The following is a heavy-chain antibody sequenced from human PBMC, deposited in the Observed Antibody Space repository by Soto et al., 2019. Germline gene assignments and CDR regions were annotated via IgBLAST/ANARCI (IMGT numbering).Heavy chain of an antibody. D-gene: IGHD2-2*01. Sequence: SETLSLTCAVYGGSFSGYYWSWIRQPPGKGLEWIGEINHSGSTNYNPSLKSRVTISVDTSKNQFSLKLSSVTAADTAVYYCARRSYCSRTSCPSYYYYYYMDVWGKGTTVTVSS. J-gene: IGHJ6*03. CDR1: GGSFSGYY. CDR3: ARRSYCSRTSCPSYYYYYYMDV. V-gene: IGHV4-34*01. CDR2: INHSGST.